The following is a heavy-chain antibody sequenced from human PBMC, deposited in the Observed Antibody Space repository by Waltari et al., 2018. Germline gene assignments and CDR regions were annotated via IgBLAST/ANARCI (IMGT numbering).Heavy chain of an antibody. Sequence: QVQLVQSGAEVKKPGASVKVSCKASGYTFTGYYMHWVRQAPGQGLEWMGRINPNSGGTNYAQKLQGRVTMTRDTSISTAYMELSRLISDDTAVYYCARTLIVVVPAAGSGWFDPWGQGTLVTVSS. CDR1: GYTFTGYY. CDR3: ARTLIVVVPAAGSGWFDP. V-gene: IGHV1-2*06. J-gene: IGHJ5*02. CDR2: INPNSGGT. D-gene: IGHD2-2*01.